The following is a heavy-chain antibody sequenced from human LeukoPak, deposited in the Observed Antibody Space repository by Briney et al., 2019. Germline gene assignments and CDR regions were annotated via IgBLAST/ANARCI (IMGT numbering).Heavy chain of an antibody. CDR1: GYTFTGYY. CDR3: AREKSSVTIFGVVTSLFDY. D-gene: IGHD3-3*01. V-gene: IGHV1-2*02. J-gene: IGHJ4*02. Sequence: ASVKVSCKASGYTFTGYYMHWVRQAPGQGLEWVGWINPNSGGTNYAQKFQGRVTMTRDTSISTAYMELSRLRSDDPAVYYCAREKSSVTIFGVVTSLFDYWGQGTLVTVSS. CDR2: INPNSGGT.